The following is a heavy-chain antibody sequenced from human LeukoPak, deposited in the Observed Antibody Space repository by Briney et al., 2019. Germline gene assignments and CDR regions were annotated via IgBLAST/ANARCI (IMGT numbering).Heavy chain of an antibody. Sequence: PGGSLRLSCAASGFTFSSYAMHWVRQAPGKGLEWVAAISYDGSNKYYADSVKGRFTISSDNSKNTLYLQMNSLLPEDTAVYYCARGSHMLRGVTSFDYWGQGTLVTVSS. J-gene: IGHJ4*02. CDR2: ISYDGSNK. D-gene: IGHD3-10*01. CDR1: GFTFSSYA. V-gene: IGHV3-30-3*01. CDR3: ARGSHMLRGVTSFDY.